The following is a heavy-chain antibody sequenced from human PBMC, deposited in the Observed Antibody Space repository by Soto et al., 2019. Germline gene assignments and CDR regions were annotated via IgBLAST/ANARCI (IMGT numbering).Heavy chain of an antibody. CDR3: ARDSLFFMYSSGWGKVGVDY. V-gene: IGHV1-18*01. CDR1: GYTFTSYG. J-gene: IGHJ4*02. D-gene: IGHD6-19*01. Sequence: QVQLVQSGAEVKKPGASVKVSCKASGYTFTSYGISWVRQAPGQGLEWMGWISAYNGNTNYAQKLQGRVTMTTDTSTSTAYMELRSLRSDDTAVYYCARDSLFFMYSSGWGKVGVDYWGQGTLVTVSS. CDR2: ISAYNGNT.